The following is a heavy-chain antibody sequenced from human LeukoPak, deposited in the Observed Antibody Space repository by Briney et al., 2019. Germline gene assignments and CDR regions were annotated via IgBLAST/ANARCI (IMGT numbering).Heavy chain of an antibody. CDR2: TSGSGGST. Sequence: GGSLRLSCAASGFTFSSYWMNWARQAPGKGLEWVSATSGSGGSTYYADSVKGRFTISRDNSKNTLYLQMNSLRAEDTAVYYCAKITKYYYDSRGYYGDYWGQGTLVTVSS. V-gene: IGHV3-23*01. CDR1: GFTFSSYW. CDR3: AKITKYYYDSRGYYGDY. J-gene: IGHJ4*02. D-gene: IGHD3-22*01.